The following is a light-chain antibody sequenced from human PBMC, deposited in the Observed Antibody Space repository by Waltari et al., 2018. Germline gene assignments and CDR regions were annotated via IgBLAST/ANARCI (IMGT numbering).Light chain of an antibody. V-gene: IGKV3-20*01. Sequence: EIVLTQSPGTLSLSPGERATVPCRASQSVSRALAWYQQKPGQAPRLLIYGASTRATGIPDRFSGSGSGTDFSLTISRLEPDDFAIYYCQHYLRLPVTFGQGTTVEI. J-gene: IGKJ1*01. CDR2: GAS. CDR3: QHYLRLPVT. CDR1: QSVSRA.